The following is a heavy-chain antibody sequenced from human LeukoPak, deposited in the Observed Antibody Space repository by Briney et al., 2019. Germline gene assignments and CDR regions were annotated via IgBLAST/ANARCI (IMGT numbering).Heavy chain of an antibody. Sequence: PWGSLRLSCAASGFTFSSYAMNWVRQAPGKGLEWVAGISSGDRTFHAESVKGRFTISRDKSKDTLYLQMNSLRAEDTAVYYCAKDATASPYFHWFDNWGQGTQVIVSS. CDR3: AKDATASPYFHWFDN. D-gene: IGHD3-9*01. CDR1: GFTFSSYA. V-gene: IGHV3-23*01. CDR2: ISSGDRT. J-gene: IGHJ4*02.